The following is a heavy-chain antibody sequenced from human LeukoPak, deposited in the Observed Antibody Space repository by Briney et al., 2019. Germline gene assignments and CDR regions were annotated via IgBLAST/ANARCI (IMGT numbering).Heavy chain of an antibody. J-gene: IGHJ4*02. Sequence: SETLSLTCTVSGGSISSGDYYWSWIRQPPGKGLEWIGYIYYSGSTYYNPSLKSRVTISVDTSKNQFSLKLSSVTAADTAVYYCARVGLSSMVRGVILGWGQGTLVTVPS. D-gene: IGHD3-10*01. CDR3: ARVGLSSMVRGVILG. CDR2: IYYSGST. V-gene: IGHV4-30-4*01. CDR1: GGSISSGDYY.